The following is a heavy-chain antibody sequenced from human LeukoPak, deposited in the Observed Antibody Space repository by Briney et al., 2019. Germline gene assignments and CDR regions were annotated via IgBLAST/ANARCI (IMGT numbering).Heavy chain of an antibody. D-gene: IGHD3-16*01. J-gene: IGHJ4*02. CDR3: ATSRVWPGFFDY. CDR2: IYADGST. CDR1: GFTVSSNY. Sequence: GGSLRLSCAASGFTVSSNYMSWVRQAPGKGLEWVSVIYADGSTYYADSVKGRFTVSRDNSKDTLYLQMSSLRAEDTAVYYCATSRVWPGFFDYWGQGTLVTVSS. V-gene: IGHV3-53*01.